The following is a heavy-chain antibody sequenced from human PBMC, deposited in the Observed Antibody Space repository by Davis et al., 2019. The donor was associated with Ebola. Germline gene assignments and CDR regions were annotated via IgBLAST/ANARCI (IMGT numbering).Heavy chain of an antibody. CDR3: AKDRPPTTMIVVVRSIDY. CDR1: GFTFSTYS. V-gene: IGHV3-21*04. J-gene: IGHJ4*02. D-gene: IGHD3-22*01. CDR2: ISSDSDYI. Sequence: GESLKISCAASGFTFSTYSMSWVRQAPGKGLEWVSSISSDSDYIYYADSAKGRFTISRDNAKNSLYLQMNSLRAEDTAVYYCAKDRPPTTMIVVVRSIDYWGQGTLVTVSS.